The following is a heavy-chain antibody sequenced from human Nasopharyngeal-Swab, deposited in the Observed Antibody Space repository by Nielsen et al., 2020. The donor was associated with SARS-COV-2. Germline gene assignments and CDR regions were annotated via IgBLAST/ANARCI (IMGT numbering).Heavy chain of an antibody. CDR2: IYYRGST. CDR1: GGSISSYY. Sequence: GSLRLSCTVSGGSISSYYWSWIRQPPGKGLEWIGYIYYRGSTNYNPSLKSRVTISVDTSKNQFSLKLSSVTAADTAVYYCARGARGPTYYYYYMDVWGKGTTVTVSS. CDR3: ARGARGPTYYYYYMDV. V-gene: IGHV4-59*01. J-gene: IGHJ6*03. D-gene: IGHD3-16*01.